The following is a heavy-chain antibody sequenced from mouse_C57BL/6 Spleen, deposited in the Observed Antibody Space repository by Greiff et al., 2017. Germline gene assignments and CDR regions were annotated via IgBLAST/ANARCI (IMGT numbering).Heavy chain of an antibody. J-gene: IGHJ2*01. Sequence: QVQLLQPGAELVKPGASVKLSCKASGFTFTSYWMHWVKQRPGEGLEWIGRIHPNSGSTNYNEKFKSKATLTVDNTTSTAYMQLSSLTSEDSAVYYCARDYGSGDYWGQGTTLTVSS. D-gene: IGHD1-1*01. CDR2: IHPNSGST. CDR1: GFTFTSYW. V-gene: IGHV1-64*01. CDR3: ARDYGSGDY.